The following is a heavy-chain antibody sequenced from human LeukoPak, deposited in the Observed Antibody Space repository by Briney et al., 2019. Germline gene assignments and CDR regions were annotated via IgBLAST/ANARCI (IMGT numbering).Heavy chain of an antibody. V-gene: IGHV4-59*12. Sequence: SETLSLTCTVSGGSISSYYWSWIRQPPGKGLEWIGYIYYSGSTNYNPSLKSRVTISVDTSKNQFSLKLSSVTAADTAVYYRARDYYYYGMDVWGQGTTVTVSS. J-gene: IGHJ6*02. CDR3: ARDYYYYGMDV. CDR1: GGSISSYY. CDR2: IYYSGST.